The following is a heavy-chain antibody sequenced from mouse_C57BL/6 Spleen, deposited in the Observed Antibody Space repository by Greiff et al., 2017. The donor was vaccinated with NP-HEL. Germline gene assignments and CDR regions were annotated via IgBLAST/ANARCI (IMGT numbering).Heavy chain of an antibody. D-gene: IGHD1-1*01. CDR1: GFTFSSYG. CDR3: ASQCTLTVVALSYYVDY. Sequence: EVQLVESGGDLVKPGGSLKLSCAASGFTFSSYGMSWVRQTPDKWLEWVATISSGGSYTYYPDSVKGRFTISRDNAKNTLYLQMSSLQSEDTAMYYGASQCTLTVVALSYYVDYWGQGTTVTVSS. J-gene: IGHJ2*01. V-gene: IGHV5-6*01. CDR2: ISSGGSYT.